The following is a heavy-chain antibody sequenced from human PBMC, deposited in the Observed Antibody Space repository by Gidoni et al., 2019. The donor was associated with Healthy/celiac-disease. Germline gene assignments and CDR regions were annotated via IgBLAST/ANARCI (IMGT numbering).Heavy chain of an antibody. V-gene: IGHV3-30-3*01. CDR3: ARDATIRCFDWSPYFDY. Sequence: QAQPVESGGGVVQPGRSLRLSCPAPGSTSSSHAMHWVRQAPGKGLEGVAVISYDGSNKYYADSVKGRFTISRDNSKNTLYLQMNSLRAEDTAVYYCARDATIRCFDWSPYFDYWGQGTLVTVSS. CDR2: ISYDGSNK. CDR1: GSTSSSHA. D-gene: IGHD3-9*01. J-gene: IGHJ4*02.